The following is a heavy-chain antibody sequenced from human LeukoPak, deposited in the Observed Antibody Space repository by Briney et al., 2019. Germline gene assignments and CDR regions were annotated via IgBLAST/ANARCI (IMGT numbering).Heavy chain of an antibody. J-gene: IGHJ6*02. D-gene: IGHD2-15*01. Sequence: GGSLRLSCAASGFTFSSYAMHWVRQAPGKGLEWVAVISYDGSNKYYADSVKGRFTISRDNSKNTLYLQMNSLRAEDTAVYYCLSGYCSGGSCPAHYYYYGMDVWGQGTTVTVS. V-gene: IGHV3-30-3*01. CDR3: LSGYCSGGSCPAHYYYYGMDV. CDR1: GFTFSSYA. CDR2: ISYDGSNK.